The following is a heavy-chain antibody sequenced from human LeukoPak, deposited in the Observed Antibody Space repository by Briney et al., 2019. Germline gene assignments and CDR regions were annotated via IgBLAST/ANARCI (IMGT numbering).Heavy chain of an antibody. CDR3: TTSPGITVFGVVTDY. CDR2: IESSTDGGTT. D-gene: IGHD3-3*01. CDR1: GPTFRNAF. V-gene: IGHV3-15*04. J-gene: IGHJ4*02. Sequence: GGSLRLSCAASGPTFRNAFMNWVRQAPGKGLEWVGRIESSTDGGTTDYAAPVKGRFTMSSDDSKNTLYLQMNNVKTEDTGVYYCTTSPGITVFGVVTDYWGQGTLVIVSS.